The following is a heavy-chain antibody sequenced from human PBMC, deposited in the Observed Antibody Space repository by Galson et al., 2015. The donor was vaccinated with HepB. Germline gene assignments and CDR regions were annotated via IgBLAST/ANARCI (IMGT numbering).Heavy chain of an antibody. CDR3: AKLDSSGSS. J-gene: IGHJ4*02. V-gene: IGHV3-33*06. CDR2: IWYDGRDQ. D-gene: IGHD6-19*01. Sequence: SLRLSCAASGFIFRNYGMHWVRQAPGKGLEWVAVIWYDGRDQKYADSVKGRFTISRDNSRNTLYLQMSSLGVEDTALYYCAKLDSSGSSWGQGTLVIVSS. CDR1: GFIFRNYG.